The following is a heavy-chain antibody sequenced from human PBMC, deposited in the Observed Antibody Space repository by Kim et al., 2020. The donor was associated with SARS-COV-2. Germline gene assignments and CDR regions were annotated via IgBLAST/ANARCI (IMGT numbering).Heavy chain of an antibody. CDR2: TKYDGSEK. D-gene: IGHD3-16*01. CDR1: GFTFSSYW. J-gene: IGHJ4*02. V-gene: IGHV3-7*03. CDR3: ARMLHNYAFDY. Sequence: GGSLRLSCAASGFTFSSYWMSWVRQAPGKGLEWVANTKYDGSEKYYVDSVKGRFSISSDNAKNSLYLQMNSLRGEDTAVYYCARMLHNYAFDYWGQGTLVTVSS.